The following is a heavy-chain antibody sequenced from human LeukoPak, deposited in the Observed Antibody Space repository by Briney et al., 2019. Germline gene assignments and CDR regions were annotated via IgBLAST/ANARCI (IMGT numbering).Heavy chain of an antibody. CDR2: INHSGST. J-gene: IGHJ4*02. D-gene: IGHD2-2*01. CDR3: ARGKDCSSTSCYGGYYFDY. Sequence: SETLSLTCAVYGGSFSGYYWSWIHQPPGKGLEWIGEINHSGSTNYNPSLKSRVTISVDTSKNQFSLKLSSVTAADTAVYYCARGKDCSSTSCYGGYYFDYWGQGTLVTVSS. V-gene: IGHV4-34*01. CDR1: GGSFSGYY.